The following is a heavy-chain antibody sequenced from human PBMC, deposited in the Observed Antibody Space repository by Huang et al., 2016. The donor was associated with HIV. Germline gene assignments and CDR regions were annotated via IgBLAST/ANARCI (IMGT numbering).Heavy chain of an antibody. D-gene: IGHD2-2*01. V-gene: IGHV5-51*01. CDR2: IHPGDPDT. Sequence: EVQLVQSGAVVKKPGESLKISCTGSGYTFNGYWIGWVRQMPGKGLEWMGIIHPGDPDTTYSPSFQGQVTISADKSISTAYLQWSGLKASDTAMYYCARQGVGDFVVEPTGLGAFDIWGQGTMVTVSS. J-gene: IGHJ3*02. CDR1: GYTFNGYW. CDR3: ARQGVGDFVVEPTGLGAFDI.